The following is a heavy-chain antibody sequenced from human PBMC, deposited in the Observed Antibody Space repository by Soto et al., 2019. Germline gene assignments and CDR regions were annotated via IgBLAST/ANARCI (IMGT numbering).Heavy chain of an antibody. CDR1: GFTFSSYA. V-gene: IGHV3-23*01. J-gene: IGHJ6*02. CDR3: ARYIPGVRYYGMDV. CDR2: IGESGTPT. D-gene: IGHD2-2*01. Sequence: HPGGSLRLSCAASGFTFSSYAMKWVRQAPGKGLEWVSLIGESGTPTYYADSVKGRFTISIDNSGNTLFLEMYSLRAEDTAVYYCARYIPGVRYYGMDVWGQRTTVTVSS.